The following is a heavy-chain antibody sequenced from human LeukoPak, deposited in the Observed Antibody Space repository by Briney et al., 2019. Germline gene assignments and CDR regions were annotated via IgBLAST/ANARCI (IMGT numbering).Heavy chain of an antibody. D-gene: IGHD6-13*01. Sequence: SGTLSLTCTVSDEVITSNNWWSWVRQSPGKGLEWIGYIYYSGSTNYNPSLKSRVTISVDTSKNQFSLKLSSVTAADTAVYYCARHSSSWYWGWFDPWGQGTLVTVSS. CDR1: DEVITSNNW. V-gene: IGHV4-59*08. J-gene: IGHJ5*02. CDR3: ARHSSSWYWGWFDP. CDR2: IYYSGST.